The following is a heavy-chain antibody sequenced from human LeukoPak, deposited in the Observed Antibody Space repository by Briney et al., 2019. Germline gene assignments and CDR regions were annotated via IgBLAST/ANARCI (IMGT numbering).Heavy chain of an antibody. CDR1: GYTLTELS. V-gene: IGHV1-24*01. Sequence: ASVKVSCKVSGYTLTELSMHGVRQAPGKGREWMGGFDPEDGETLYAQKFQGRVTMTEDTSTDPAYMELSSLRSEDTAVYYCATHKAVAGTFDPWGQGTLVTVSS. CDR2: FDPEDGET. CDR3: ATHKAVAGTFDP. J-gene: IGHJ5*02. D-gene: IGHD6-19*01.